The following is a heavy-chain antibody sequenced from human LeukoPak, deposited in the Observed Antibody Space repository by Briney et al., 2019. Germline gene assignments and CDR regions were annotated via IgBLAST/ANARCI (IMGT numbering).Heavy chain of an antibody. J-gene: IGHJ4*02. CDR1: GGTFSSYT. CDR2: IIPILGIA. CDR3: ASLGYCSGGSCYF. Sequence: RASVKVSCKASGGTFSSYTISWVRQAPGQGLEWMGRIIPILGIANYAQKFQGRVTITADKSTSTAYMELSSLRSEDTAVYYCASLGYCSGGSCYFWGQGTLVTVSS. D-gene: IGHD2-15*01. V-gene: IGHV1-69*02.